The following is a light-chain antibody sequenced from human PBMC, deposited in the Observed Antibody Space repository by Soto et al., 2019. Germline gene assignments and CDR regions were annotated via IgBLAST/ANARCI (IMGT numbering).Light chain of an antibody. CDR1: ESVSSN. Sequence: EVVMTQSPATLSVSPGERATLSCRASESVSSNLAWYQQRPGQAPRLVIYGASTRATGIPDRFSGGGSGTEFTLTISSLQSEDFAVYYCQQRSNWPPITFGQGTRLEIK. CDR3: QQRSNWPPIT. CDR2: GAS. V-gene: IGKV3-15*01. J-gene: IGKJ5*01.